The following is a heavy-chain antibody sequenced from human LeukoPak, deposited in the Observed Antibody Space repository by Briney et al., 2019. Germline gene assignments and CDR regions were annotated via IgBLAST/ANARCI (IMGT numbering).Heavy chain of an antibody. CDR3: ARPSPGFDP. J-gene: IGHJ5*02. CDR2: IYHSGST. V-gene: IGHV4-38-2*02. CDR1: GYSISSGYY. Sequence: SETLSLTCTVSGYSISSGYYWGWIRQPPGKGLEWIGNIYHSGSTYYNPSLKSRVTISVDTSKNQFSLRLTSVTAADTAVYYCARPSPGFDPWGQGILVTVSS.